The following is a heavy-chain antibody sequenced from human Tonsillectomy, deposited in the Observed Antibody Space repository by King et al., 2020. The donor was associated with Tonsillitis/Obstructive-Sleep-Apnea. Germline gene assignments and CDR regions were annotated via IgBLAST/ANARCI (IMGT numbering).Heavy chain of an antibody. Sequence: VQLVESGGGLIQPGGSLRLSCAASGFTVSSNYMSWVRQAPGKGLEWVSVIYSGGSTYYADSVKGRFTISRDNSKNTLYLQMNSLRAEDTAVYYCAGVGGYYDSSGYYNDAFDIWGQGTMVTVSS. V-gene: IGHV3-53*01. CDR3: AGVGGYYDSSGYYNDAFDI. D-gene: IGHD3-22*01. J-gene: IGHJ3*02. CDR2: IYSGGST. CDR1: GFTVSSNY.